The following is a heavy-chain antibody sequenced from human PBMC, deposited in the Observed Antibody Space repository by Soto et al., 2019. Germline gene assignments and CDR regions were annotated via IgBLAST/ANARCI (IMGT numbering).Heavy chain of an antibody. CDR1: GFTFTSSA. CDR2: IVVGSGNT. D-gene: IGHD6-13*01. V-gene: IGHV1-58*01. J-gene: IGHJ6*02. CDR3: AAVTAGNYYGMDV. Sequence: SVKVSCKASGFTFTSSAVQWVRQARGQRLEWIGWIVVGSGNTNYAQKFQERVTITRDMSTSTAYMELSSLRSEDTAVYYCAAVTAGNYYGMDVWGQGTTVTVSS.